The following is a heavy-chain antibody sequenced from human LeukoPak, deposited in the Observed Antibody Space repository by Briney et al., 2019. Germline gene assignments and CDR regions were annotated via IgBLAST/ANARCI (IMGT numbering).Heavy chain of an antibody. J-gene: IGHJ4*02. CDR2: ISSSSSYI. V-gene: IGHV3-21*01. CDR1: GFTFGSYG. Sequence: GGSLRLSCAASGFTFGSYGMHWVRQTPGKGLEWVSSISSSSSYIYYADSVKGRFTISRDNAKNSLYLQMISLRAEDTAVYYCARDPSTCSDSCYSLDYWGQGTLVTVSS. D-gene: IGHD2-15*01. CDR3: ARDPSTCSDSCYSLDY.